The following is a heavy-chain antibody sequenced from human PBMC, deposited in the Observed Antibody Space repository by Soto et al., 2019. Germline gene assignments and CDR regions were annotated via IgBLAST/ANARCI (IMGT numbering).Heavy chain of an antibody. CDR1: GGSISSGGYS. CDR3: ARDLGGVDYGGNWFDP. V-gene: IGHV4-30-2*01. J-gene: IGHJ5*02. Sequence: SETLSLTCAVSGGSISSGGYSWSWIRQPPGKGLEWIGYIFHSGSTYYNPSLKSRVTISVDWSKNQFSLKLSSVTAANTAVYYCARDLGGVDYGGNWFDPWGQGTLVTVSS. D-gene: IGHD4-17*01. CDR2: IFHSGST.